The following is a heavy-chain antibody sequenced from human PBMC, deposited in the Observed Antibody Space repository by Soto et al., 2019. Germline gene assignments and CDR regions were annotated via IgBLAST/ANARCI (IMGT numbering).Heavy chain of an antibody. V-gene: IGHV1-58*02. CDR3: AAARDSSGWFAADY. D-gene: IGHD3-22*01. J-gene: IGHJ4*02. CDR2: IVVGSGNT. Sequence: ASVKVSCKASGFTFTRSAMQWARRARGQRLEWIGWIVVGSGNTNYAQKFQERVTITRDRSTSTAYMELSSLRSEDTAVYYCAAARDSSGWFAADYWGQGTLLTVSS. CDR1: GFTFTRSA.